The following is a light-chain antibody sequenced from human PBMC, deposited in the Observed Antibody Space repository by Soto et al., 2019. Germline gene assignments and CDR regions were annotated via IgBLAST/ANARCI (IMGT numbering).Light chain of an antibody. CDR3: QHFGSSSYT. J-gene: IGKJ2*01. CDR1: QSVNNNY. V-gene: IGKV3-20*01. Sequence: DIVLTQSPGTLSLSPGERATLSCRTSQSVNNNYIAWYQQKPGQAPRLLIYDISSRASGIPERFSGRGSGTDFSLIISRLEPEDFAVYYCQHFGSSSYTFGHGTKLEIK. CDR2: DIS.